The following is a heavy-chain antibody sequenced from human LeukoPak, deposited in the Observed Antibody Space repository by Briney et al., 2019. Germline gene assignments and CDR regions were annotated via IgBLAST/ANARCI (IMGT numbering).Heavy chain of an antibody. D-gene: IGHD4-17*01. J-gene: IGHJ5*02. CDR1: GGTFSSYA. V-gene: IGHV1-69*13. Sequence: ASVKVSCKASGGTFSSYAISWARQAPGQGLEWMGGIIPIFGTANYAQKFQGRVTITADESTSTAYMELSSLRSEDTAVYYCARWSTVPTSWWFDPWGQGTLVTVSS. CDR2: IIPIFGTA. CDR3: ARWSTVPTSWWFDP.